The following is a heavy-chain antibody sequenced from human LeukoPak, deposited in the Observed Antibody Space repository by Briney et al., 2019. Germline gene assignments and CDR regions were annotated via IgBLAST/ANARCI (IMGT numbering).Heavy chain of an antibody. V-gene: IGHV1-2*02. Sequence: ASVKVSCKASGYTFTGYYMHWVRQAPGQGLEWMGWINPGSGATNCAQRFHGRVTMTRDTSISTVYMELSRLRSDDTAVYYCARPHCSGRSCHDYFDYWGQGTLVTVSS. J-gene: IGHJ4*02. CDR1: GYTFTGYY. CDR3: ARPHCSGRSCHDYFDY. D-gene: IGHD2-15*01. CDR2: INPGSGAT.